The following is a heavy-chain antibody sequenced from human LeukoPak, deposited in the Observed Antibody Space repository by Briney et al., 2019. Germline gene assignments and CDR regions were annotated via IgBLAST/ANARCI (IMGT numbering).Heavy chain of an antibody. CDR1: GFTFSSSG. CDR3: AKDSPAEYSSALDY. J-gene: IGHJ4*02. V-gene: IGHV3-30*18. Sequence: GGSLRLACAASGFTFSSSGMRWVRQAPGKGLGWEAVISYEGSNKYYADSVKGRCTISSVKSKNTLYLQMNCLRAEDTAVYYCAKDSPAEYSSALDYWGQGTLVTVSS. CDR2: ISYEGSNK. D-gene: IGHD6-6*01.